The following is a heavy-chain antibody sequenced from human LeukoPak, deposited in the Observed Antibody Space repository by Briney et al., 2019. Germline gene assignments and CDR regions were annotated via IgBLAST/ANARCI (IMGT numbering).Heavy chain of an antibody. Sequence: GGSLRLSCAASGFTFSSYAMNWVRQAPGKGLEWVSVLYSGGSTYYADSVKGRFTISRDNSKNTLYLQMNSLRAEDTAVYYCARGYSGSYAFFDYWGQGTLVTVSS. D-gene: IGHD1-26*01. CDR2: LYSGGST. J-gene: IGHJ4*02. V-gene: IGHV3-53*01. CDR1: GFTFSSYA. CDR3: ARGYSGSYAFFDY.